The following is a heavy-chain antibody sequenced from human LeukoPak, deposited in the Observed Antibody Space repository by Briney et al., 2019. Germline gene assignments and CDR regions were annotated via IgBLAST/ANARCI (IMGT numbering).Heavy chain of an antibody. Sequence: GRSLRLSCAASGFTFSSYGMHWVRQAPGKGLEWVAVISYDGSNKYYADSVKGRFTISRDNSKNTLYLQMNSLRAEDTAVYYCAKGTAMAASFDYWGQGSLVTVSS. CDR1: GFTFSSYG. CDR3: AKGTAMAASFDY. CDR2: ISYDGSNK. J-gene: IGHJ4*02. V-gene: IGHV3-30*18. D-gene: IGHD5-18*01.